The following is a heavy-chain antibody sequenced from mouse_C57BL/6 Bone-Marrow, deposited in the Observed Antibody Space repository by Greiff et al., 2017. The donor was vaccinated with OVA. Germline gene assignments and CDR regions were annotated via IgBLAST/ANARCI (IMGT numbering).Heavy chain of an antibody. V-gene: IGHV14-4*01. D-gene: IGHD1-1*01. J-gene: IGHJ2*01. Sequence: EVKLVESGAELVRPGASVKLSCTASGFNIKDDYMHWVKQRPEQGLEWIGWIDPENGDTEYASKFQGKATITADTSSNTAYLQLSSLTSEDTAVYYCTTCSSYDYWGQGTTLTVSS. CDR3: TTCSSYDY. CDR2: IDPENGDT. CDR1: GFNIKDDY.